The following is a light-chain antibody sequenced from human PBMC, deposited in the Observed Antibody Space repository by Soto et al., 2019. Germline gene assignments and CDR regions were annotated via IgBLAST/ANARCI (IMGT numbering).Light chain of an antibody. CDR1: QSVSSN. V-gene: IGKV3-15*01. Sequence: EIVMTQSPATLSVSPGERVTLSCRASQSVSSNLAWYQQKPGQAPRLLIYGASTRATGIPARFSGSGSGTEFTITISSLQSEDFAVYYCQQYNNWPLYTFGQGTKLEIK. CDR3: QQYNNWPLYT. J-gene: IGKJ2*01. CDR2: GAS.